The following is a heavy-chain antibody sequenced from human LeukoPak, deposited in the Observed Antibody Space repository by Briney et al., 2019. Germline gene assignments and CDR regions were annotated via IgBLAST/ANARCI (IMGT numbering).Heavy chain of an antibody. D-gene: IGHD5-24*01. CDR1: GGSISTYY. CDR2: LYTTTT. V-gene: IGHV4-4*08. J-gene: IGHJ3*02. CDR3: ARRNIRGYNSFNI. Sequence: SEALSLTCTVSGGSISTYYWSWIRQAPGAGLQWLGYLYTTTTSYNPSLKRRITISADTSKTQFSLRLNSVTAADTAVYYCARRNIRGYNSFNIWGQGTKVTVSS.